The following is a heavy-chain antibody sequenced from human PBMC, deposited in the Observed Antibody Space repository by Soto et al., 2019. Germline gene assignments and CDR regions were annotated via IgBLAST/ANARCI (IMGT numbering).Heavy chain of an antibody. V-gene: IGHV4-31*03. J-gene: IGHJ5*02. CDR2: IYYSGST. D-gene: IGHD2-2*01. CDR3: ARFFSRGQLRSNWFDP. Sequence: PSETLSLTCTVSGGSISSSSYYWGWIRQPPGKGLEWIGYIYYSGSTYYNPSLKSRVTISVDTSKNQFSLKLSSVTAADTAVYYCARFFSRGQLRSNWFDPWGQGTLVTVSS. CDR1: GGSISSSSYY.